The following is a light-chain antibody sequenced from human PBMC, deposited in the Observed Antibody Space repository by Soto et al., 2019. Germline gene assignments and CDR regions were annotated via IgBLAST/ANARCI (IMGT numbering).Light chain of an antibody. CDR3: SSYTTSLTYV. Sequence: QSALTQPASVSGSPGQSITISCTGASSDVGAYNYVSWYQQHPGKAPKLMIFDVSSRPSGVSDRFSGSKSGNTASLTISGLQAEDEADYYCSSYTTSLTYVFGTGTRSPS. CDR2: DVS. CDR1: SSDVGAYNY. V-gene: IGLV2-14*03. J-gene: IGLJ1*01.